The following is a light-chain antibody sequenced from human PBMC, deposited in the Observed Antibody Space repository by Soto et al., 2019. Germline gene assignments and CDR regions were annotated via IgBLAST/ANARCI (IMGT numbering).Light chain of an antibody. CDR2: EVT. J-gene: IGLJ2*01. CDR3: SSYTVSRTII. V-gene: IGLV2-14*01. Sequence: QSALTQPASVSGSPGQSITISCAGTMRDVGAYNLVSWYQQHPGRAPQLIIYEVTNRPSGVSNRFSGSKSGNSASLTISRLQAEDEADYYCSSYTVSRTIIFGGGTSSPS. CDR1: MRDVGAYNL.